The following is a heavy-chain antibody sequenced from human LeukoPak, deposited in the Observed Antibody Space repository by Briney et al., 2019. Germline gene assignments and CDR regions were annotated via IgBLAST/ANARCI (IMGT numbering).Heavy chain of an antibody. Sequence: GGSLRLSCAASGFIFNNYAMSWVRQTPGAGLEWVSTVSGGGSEKNYADSVKGRLTISRDNSRNTLYLQMNSLRAEDTAVYYCASRGTTGSWGQGTLVTVSS. CDR1: GFIFNNYA. CDR3: ASRGTTGS. D-gene: IGHD1-1*01. J-gene: IGHJ5*02. V-gene: IGHV3-23*01. CDR2: VSGGGSEK.